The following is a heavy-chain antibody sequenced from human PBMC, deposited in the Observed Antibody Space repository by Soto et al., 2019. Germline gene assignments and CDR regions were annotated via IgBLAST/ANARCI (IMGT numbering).Heavy chain of an antibody. D-gene: IGHD1-26*01. V-gene: IGHV4-61*01. Sequence: QVQLQESGPGLVKPSETLSLTCTVSGGSVSSGSYYWSWIRQPPGKGLEWIGYIYYSGSTNYNPXXQSRVTIAVYXXTXQXXPKLSSVTAADTAVYYCARGSRRATGFSDGDWFDPWGQGPLVTVSS. J-gene: IGHJ5*02. CDR1: GGSVSSGSYY. CDR3: ARGSRRATGFSDGDWFDP. CDR2: IYYSGST.